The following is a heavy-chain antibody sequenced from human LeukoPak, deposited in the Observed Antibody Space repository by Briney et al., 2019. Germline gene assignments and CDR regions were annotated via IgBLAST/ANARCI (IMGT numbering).Heavy chain of an antibody. CDR1: GGSLSGYY. Sequence: SETLSLTCAVYGGSLSGYYWSWIRQPPGKGLEWIGEINHSGATNYNPSLKSRVTIAVDTSKNQFSLDLTSVTAADTGLFYCAKFKPRTGFDYWGQGILVIVSS. D-gene: IGHD1-14*01. V-gene: IGHV4-34*01. CDR3: AKFKPRTGFDY. J-gene: IGHJ4*02. CDR2: INHSGAT.